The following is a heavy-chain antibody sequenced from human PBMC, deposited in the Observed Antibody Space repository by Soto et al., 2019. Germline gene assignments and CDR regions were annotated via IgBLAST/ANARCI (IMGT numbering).Heavy chain of an antibody. V-gene: IGHV2-5*02. CDR1: GFSLTTSGVG. Sequence: QITLQESGPTLVKPTQTLTLTCTFSGFSLTTSGVGVGWIRQPPGKALEWLALIYWDDDKRYSPSLKSRLTTPKDTSKNQVALTMTNMDPVDTGTYYCTPRSDRWAPHNGGQGTLVTASS. CDR2: IYWDDDK. J-gene: IGHJ4*02. CDR3: TPRSDRWAPHN. D-gene: IGHD1-20*01.